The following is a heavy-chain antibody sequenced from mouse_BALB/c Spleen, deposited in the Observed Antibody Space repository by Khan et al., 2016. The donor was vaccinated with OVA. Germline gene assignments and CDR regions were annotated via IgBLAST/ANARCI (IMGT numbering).Heavy chain of an antibody. D-gene: IGHD2-1*01. J-gene: IGHJ2*01. CDR2: IFPGNSDT. V-gene: IGHV1-5*01. CDR3: ARNGFGNYEIWDY. Sequence: VQLKQSGTVLARPGASVKMSCKASGYTFTNYWMHWVKQRPGQGLEWIGTIFPGNSDTNYNQKFTGKAKLTAVTSTSTAYMELSSLTNEDSAGYYCARNGFGNYEIWDYWGQGTTLTVSS. CDR1: GYTFTNYW.